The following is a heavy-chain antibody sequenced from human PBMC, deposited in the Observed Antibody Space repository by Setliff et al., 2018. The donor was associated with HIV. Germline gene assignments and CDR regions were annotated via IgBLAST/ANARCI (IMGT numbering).Heavy chain of an antibody. CDR2: IIPIFGTA. CDR3: ARELGTYSGSYAVADGFDF. Sequence: SVKVSCKASGGSSYAISWVRQAPGQGLEWMGGIIPIFGTANYAQEFQGRVTITTDESTSTAYMELSSLRSEDTAVYYCARELGTYSGSYAVADGFDFWGQGTMVTVSS. J-gene: IGHJ3*01. D-gene: IGHD1-26*01. V-gene: IGHV1-69*05. CDR1: GGSSYA.